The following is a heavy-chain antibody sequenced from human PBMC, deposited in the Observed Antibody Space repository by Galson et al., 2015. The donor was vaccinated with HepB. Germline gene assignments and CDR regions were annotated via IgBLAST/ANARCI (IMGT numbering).Heavy chain of an antibody. V-gene: IGHV3-30-3*01. D-gene: IGHD3-3*01. CDR2: ISYDASKK. J-gene: IGHJ3*02. Sequence: SLRLSCAASGFTLSSYAMHWVRQAPGKGLEWVAVISYDASKKTYADSVKGRFTISIDNSKNTLYLQMNSLRAEDTAVYYCARDYTGGRILERLYSTTEEDAFDIWGQGTMVTVSS. CDR1: GFTLSSYA. CDR3: ARDYTGGRILERLYSTTEEDAFDI.